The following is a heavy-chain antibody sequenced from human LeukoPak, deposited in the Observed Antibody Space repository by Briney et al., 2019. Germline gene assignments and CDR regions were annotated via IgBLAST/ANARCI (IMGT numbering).Heavy chain of an antibody. CDR1: GFTFSSYA. J-gene: IGHJ6*03. D-gene: IGHD5-24*01. V-gene: IGHV3-64*01. CDR3: ARDGYTEMATISGVYYYYYMDV. CDR2: ISSNGGST. Sequence: GGSLRLSCAASGFTFSSYAMSWVRQAPGKGLEYVSAISSNGGSTYYANSVKGRFTISRDNSKNTLYLQMGSLRAEDMAVYYCARDGYTEMATISGVYYYYYMDVWGKGTTVTVSS.